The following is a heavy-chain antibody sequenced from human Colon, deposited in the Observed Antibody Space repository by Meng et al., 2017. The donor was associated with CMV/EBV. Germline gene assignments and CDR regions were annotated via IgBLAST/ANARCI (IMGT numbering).Heavy chain of an antibody. V-gene: IGHV4-39*01. Sequence: SETLSLTCNVSGGAISTTSYYWGWIRQSPGRGLEWIGSVYYNGNTYYRSSLKSRFTISVDTPKNQFSLTVTSVTATDTAVYYCARGNIVVVPAAYYYYGMDVWGQGTTVTVSS. CDR3: ARGNIVVVPAAYYYYGMDV. CDR2: VYYNGNT. CDR1: GGAISTTSYY. J-gene: IGHJ6*02. D-gene: IGHD2-2*01.